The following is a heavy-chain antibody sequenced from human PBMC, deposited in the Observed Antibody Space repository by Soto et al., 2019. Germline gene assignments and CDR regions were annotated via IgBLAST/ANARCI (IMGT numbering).Heavy chain of an antibody. J-gene: IGHJ4*02. CDR2: INHSGST. V-gene: IGHV4-34*01. D-gene: IGHD2-15*01. CDR1: GGSFSGYY. Sequence: QVQLPQWGAGLLKPSETLSLTCAVYGGSFSGYYWSWIRQPPGKGLEWIGEINHSGSTTYNPSLKSRVTISVDTSKNQFSLKLSSVAAADTAVYYCASPGYCSGGSCYYFDYWGQGTLVTVSS. CDR3: ASPGYCSGGSCYYFDY.